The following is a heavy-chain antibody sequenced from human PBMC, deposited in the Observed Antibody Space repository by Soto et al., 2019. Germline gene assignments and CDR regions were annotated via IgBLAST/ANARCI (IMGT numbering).Heavy chain of an antibody. CDR2: FSYSGSL. D-gene: IGHD1-20*01. CDR3: AGRPRYWPFAL. Sequence: SGTLSLTCSVYGVSSRAYHWSWIRQSPGEGLEWIGEFSYSGSLNYNPSPKRLVAVSLDTSTDHFSLTMTSVTAADTGVYLCAGRPRYWPFALWGRGTLVTVSS. V-gene: IGHV4-34*01. J-gene: IGHJ2*01. CDR1: GVSSRAYH.